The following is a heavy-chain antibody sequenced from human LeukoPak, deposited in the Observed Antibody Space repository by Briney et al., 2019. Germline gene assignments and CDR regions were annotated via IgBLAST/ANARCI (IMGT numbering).Heavy chain of an antibody. CDR1: GYTFTGHY. V-gene: IGHV1-2*02. J-gene: IGHJ4*02. D-gene: IGHD3-22*01. Sequence: ASVKVSCKASGYTFTGHYMHWVRQALGQGLEWMGWINPNSGGTNYAQKFQGRVTMTRDTSISTAYMELSRLRSDDTAVYYCARGGTYDSSGYYHSLFDYWGQGTLVTVSS. CDR2: INPNSGGT. CDR3: ARGGTYDSSGYYHSLFDY.